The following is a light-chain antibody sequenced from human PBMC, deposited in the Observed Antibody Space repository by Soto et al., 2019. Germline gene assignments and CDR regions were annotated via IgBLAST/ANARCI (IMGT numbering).Light chain of an antibody. CDR1: QSVRSSY. Sequence: PGERATLSCRASQSVRSSYLAWYQQKPGQAPRLLIYGASSRATGIPDRFSGSGSGTDFTLTINRLEPEDFAVYYCQPFGSSPLTFGGGTKVDIK. CDR3: QPFGSSPLT. CDR2: GAS. V-gene: IGKV3-20*01. J-gene: IGKJ4*01.